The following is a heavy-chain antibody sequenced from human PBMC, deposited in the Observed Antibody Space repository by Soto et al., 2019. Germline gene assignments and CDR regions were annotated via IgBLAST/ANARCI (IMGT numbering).Heavy chain of an antibody. CDR2: IYHSGST. V-gene: IGHV4-4*02. D-gene: IGHD3-22*01. J-gene: IGHJ3*02. Sequence: LSETLSLTCAFSRRSIISINWWSCVRQPPGKGLEWIGEIYHSGSTNYNPSLKSRVTKSVDKSKNQFSLKLSSVTAADTAVYYCARDHYYDSLYSAFDIWGPGTMVA. CDR1: RRSIISINW. CDR3: ARDHYYDSLYSAFDI.